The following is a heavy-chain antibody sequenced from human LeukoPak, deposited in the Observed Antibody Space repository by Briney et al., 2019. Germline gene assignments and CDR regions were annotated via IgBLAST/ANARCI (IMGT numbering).Heavy chain of an antibody. D-gene: IGHD3-10*01. V-gene: IGHV3-15*01. CDR1: GFTFSNAW. Sequence: MTGGSLGLSCAASGFTFSNAWMSWVRQAPGKGLEWVGRIKSKTDGGTTDYAAPVKGRFTISRDDSKNTLYLQMNSLKTEDTAVYYCTTDLEGSGFDYWGQGTLVTVSS. J-gene: IGHJ4*02. CDR3: TTDLEGSGFDY. CDR2: IKSKTDGGTT.